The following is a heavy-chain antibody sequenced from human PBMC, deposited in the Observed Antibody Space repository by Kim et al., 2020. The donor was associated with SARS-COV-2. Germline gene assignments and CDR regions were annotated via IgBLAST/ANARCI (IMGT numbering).Heavy chain of an antibody. V-gene: IGHV1-18*01. CDR3: AREGLRSAGGYYYYYGMDV. D-gene: IGHD3-16*01. J-gene: IGHJ6*02. CDR1: GYTFTSYG. CDR2: ISAYNGNT. Sequence: ASVKVSCKASGYTFTSYGISWVRQAPGQGLEWMGWISAYNGNTNYAQKLQGRVTMTTDTSTSTAYMELRSLRSDDTAVYYCAREGLRSAGGYYYYYGMDVWGQGTTVTVSS.